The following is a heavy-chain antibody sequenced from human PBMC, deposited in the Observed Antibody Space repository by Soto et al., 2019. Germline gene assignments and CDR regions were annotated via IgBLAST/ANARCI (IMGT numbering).Heavy chain of an antibody. V-gene: IGHV3-53*01. CDR2: IYSGGST. D-gene: IGHD6-19*01. CDR3: AGLGYSSGWYVGYYYYGMDV. J-gene: IGHJ6*02. Sequence: LRLSCAASGFTVSSNYMSWVRQAPGKGLEWVSVIYSGGSTYYADSVKGRFTISRDNSKNTLYLQMNSLRAEDTAVYYCAGLGYSSGWYVGYYYYGMDVWGQGTTVTVSS. CDR1: GFTVSSNY.